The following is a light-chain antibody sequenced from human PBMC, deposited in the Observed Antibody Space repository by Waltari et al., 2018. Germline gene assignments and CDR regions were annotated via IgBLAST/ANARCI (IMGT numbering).Light chain of an antibody. CDR1: QSVSTY. CDR3: QHRSDWPPWT. J-gene: IGKJ1*01. CDR2: DAS. Sequence: EIVLTQSPATLSLSPGERATLPCRASQSVSTYLAWYQQKPGQAPRLLIDDASSRATGIPARFSGSGSGTDFTLTISSLEAEDFAVYYCQHRSDWPPWTFGQGTKVEIK. V-gene: IGKV3-11*01.